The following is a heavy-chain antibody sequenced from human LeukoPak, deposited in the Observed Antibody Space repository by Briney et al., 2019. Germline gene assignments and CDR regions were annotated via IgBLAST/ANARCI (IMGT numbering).Heavy chain of an antibody. CDR2: INSDGSST. Sequence: PGGSLRLSCAASGFTFSSYWMHWVRQAPGKGLVWVSRINSDGSSTSYADSVKGRFTISRDNAKNSLYLQMNSLRAEDTAVYYCARQVPDFWSGYYFDYWGQGTLVTVSS. CDR3: ARQVPDFWSGYYFDY. V-gene: IGHV3-74*01. D-gene: IGHD3-3*01. J-gene: IGHJ4*02. CDR1: GFTFSSYW.